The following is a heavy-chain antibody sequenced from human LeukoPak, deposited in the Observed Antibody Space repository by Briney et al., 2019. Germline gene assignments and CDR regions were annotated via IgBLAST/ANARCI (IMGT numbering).Heavy chain of an antibody. CDR3: ARKGITMVRGVRPFDY. V-gene: IGHV3-21*01. J-gene: IGHJ4*02. CDR2: ISSSSSYI. CDR1: GFTFSSYS. D-gene: IGHD3-10*01. Sequence: PGGSLRLSCAASGFTFSSYSMNWVRQAPGKGLEWVSSISSSSSYIYYADSVKGRFTISRDNAKNSLYLQMNSLRAEDTAVYYCARKGITMVRGVRPFDYWGQGTLVTVSS.